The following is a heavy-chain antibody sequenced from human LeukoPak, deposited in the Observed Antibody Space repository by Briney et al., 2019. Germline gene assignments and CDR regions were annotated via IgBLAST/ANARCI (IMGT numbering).Heavy chain of an antibody. CDR3: ARAHGKSWIQLWSGYHYGMDV. CDR2: IWYDGSNK. V-gene: IGHV3-33*01. CDR1: GFTFSSYG. Sequence: GGSLRLSCAASGFTFSSYGMHWVRQAPGKGLEWVAVIWYDGSNKYYADSVKGRFTISRDNSKNTLYLQMNSLRAEDTAVYHCARAHGKSWIQLWSGYHYGMDVWGQGTTVTVSS. D-gene: IGHD5-18*01. J-gene: IGHJ6*02.